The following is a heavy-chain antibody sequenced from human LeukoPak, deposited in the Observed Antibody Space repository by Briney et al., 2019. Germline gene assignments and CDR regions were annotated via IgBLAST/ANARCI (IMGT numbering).Heavy chain of an antibody. D-gene: IGHD2-2*01. V-gene: IGHV4-4*07. CDR3: AREGVVPATRFDY. CDR1: RGSISRYY. CDR2: IYTSGST. Sequence: PSETLSLTCTVSRGSISRYYWSWIRHPARQGLEWIGRIYTSGSTNYKPSLKSRVTMSVDTSKNQFSLKLSSVTAADTAVYYCAREGVVPATRFDYWGQGTLVSVSS. J-gene: IGHJ4*02.